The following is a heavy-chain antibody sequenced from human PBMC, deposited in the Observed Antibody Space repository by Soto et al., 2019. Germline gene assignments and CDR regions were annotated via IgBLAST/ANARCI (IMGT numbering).Heavy chain of an antibody. J-gene: IGHJ6*03. CDR1: GFTFSSYS. CDR3: ARDSYYDFWSGFPTHYYYYMDV. D-gene: IGHD3-3*01. CDR2: ISSSSSTI. Sequence: PGGSLRLSCAASGFTFSSYSMNWVRQAPGKGLEWVSYISSSSSTIYYADSVKGRFTISRDNAKNSLYLQMNSLRAEDTAVYYCARDSYYDFWSGFPTHYYYYMDVWGKGTTVTVSS. V-gene: IGHV3-48*01.